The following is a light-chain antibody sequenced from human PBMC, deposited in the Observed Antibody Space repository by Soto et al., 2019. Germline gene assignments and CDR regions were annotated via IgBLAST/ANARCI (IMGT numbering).Light chain of an antibody. Sequence: EIVLTQSPGTLSLSPGERATLSCRASQSVSSSYLAWYQQKPGQAPRLLIYGASSSATGIPDRFSGSGSGTDFKLTSSRLEPVDFAVYYCQQYGSSPGFTFGPGTKVDIK. V-gene: IGKV3-20*01. CDR3: QQYGSSPGFT. J-gene: IGKJ3*01. CDR1: QSVSSSY. CDR2: GAS.